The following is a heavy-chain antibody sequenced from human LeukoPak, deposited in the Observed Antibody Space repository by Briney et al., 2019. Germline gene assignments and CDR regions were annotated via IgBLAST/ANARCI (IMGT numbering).Heavy chain of an antibody. V-gene: IGHV3-33*01. CDR1: GFTFSSYG. J-gene: IGHJ4*02. Sequence: QSGGSLRLSCAASGFTFSSYGMHWVRQAPGKGLEWVALIWYDGSNEYYADSVKGRFTLSRDNSKNTLYLQMDSLRVEDTAVYYCARDANYYFDYWGQGSLVIVSS. CDR2: IWYDGSNE. CDR3: ARDANYYFDY. D-gene: IGHD4/OR15-4a*01.